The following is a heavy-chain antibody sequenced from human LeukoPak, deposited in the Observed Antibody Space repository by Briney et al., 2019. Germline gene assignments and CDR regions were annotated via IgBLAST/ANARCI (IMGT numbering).Heavy chain of an antibody. D-gene: IGHD6-19*01. J-gene: IGHJ4*02. Sequence: ASVKDSCKASGYTFTGYYMHWVRQAPGQGLEWMRWINPNSGGKDYAQKFQGRVTMTRDTSISTAYMELSRLRSDDTAVYYCARDPLAGRIGYSSGWYVFNYFDYWGQGTLVTVSS. CDR1: GYTFTGYY. V-gene: IGHV1-2*02. CDR2: INPNSGGK. CDR3: ARDPLAGRIGYSSGWYVFNYFDY.